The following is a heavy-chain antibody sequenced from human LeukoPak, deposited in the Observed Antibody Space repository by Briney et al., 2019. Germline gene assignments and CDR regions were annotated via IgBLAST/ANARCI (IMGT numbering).Heavy chain of an antibody. Sequence: PSETLSLTCTVSGGSISSSSYYLSWIRQPPGKGLEWIGEINHSGSTNYNPSLKSRVTISVDTSKNQFSLKLSSVTAADTAVYYCARRRMVSPRLDYWAREPWSPSPQ. CDR2: INHSGST. CDR3: ARRRMVSPRLDY. CDR1: GGSISSSSYY. J-gene: IGHJ4*02. V-gene: IGHV4-39*07. D-gene: IGHD3-10*01.